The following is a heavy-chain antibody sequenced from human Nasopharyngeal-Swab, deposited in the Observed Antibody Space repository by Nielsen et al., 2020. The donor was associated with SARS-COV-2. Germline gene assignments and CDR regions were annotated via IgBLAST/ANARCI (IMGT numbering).Heavy chain of an antibody. CDR3: AKEWDSSSWYYFDY. D-gene: IGHD6-13*01. J-gene: IGHJ4*02. CDR2: IRYDGSNK. Sequence: GESLKISCAASGFTFSSYGMHWVRQAPGKGLEWVAFIRYDGSNKYYADSVKGRFTISRDNSKNTLYLQMNSLRAEDTAVYYYAKEWDSSSWYYFDYWGQGTLVTVSS. V-gene: IGHV3-30*02. CDR1: GFTFSSYG.